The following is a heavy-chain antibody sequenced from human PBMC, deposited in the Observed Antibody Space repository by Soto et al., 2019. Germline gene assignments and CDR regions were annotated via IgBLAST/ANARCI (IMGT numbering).Heavy chain of an antibody. D-gene: IGHD3-10*01. CDR1: GGSVSSGSYY. CDR3: AKGGLLWFGKSPSWFDP. V-gene: IGHV4-61*01. J-gene: IGHJ5*02. CDR2: IYYSGST. Sequence: SETLSLTCTVSGGSVSSGSYYWSWIRQPPGKGLEWIGYIYYSGSTNYNPSLKSRVTISVDTSKNQFSLKLSSVTAADTAVYYCAKGGLLWFGKSPSWFDPWGQGTLVTVS.